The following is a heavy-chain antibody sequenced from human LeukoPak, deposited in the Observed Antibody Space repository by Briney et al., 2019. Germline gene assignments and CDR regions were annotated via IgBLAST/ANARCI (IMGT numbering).Heavy chain of an antibody. Sequence: GGSLRLSCAASGFTFSSYSMNWVRQAPGKGLEWVSSISSSSAYIYYADSVKGRFTISRDNAKNSLYLHMNSLRAEDTAVYYCARHIAEPGIGAANWFDPWGQGTLVTVSS. CDR3: ARHIAEPGIGAANWFDP. D-gene: IGHD4/OR15-4a*01. V-gene: IGHV3-21*04. CDR2: ISSSSAYI. J-gene: IGHJ5*02. CDR1: GFTFSSYS.